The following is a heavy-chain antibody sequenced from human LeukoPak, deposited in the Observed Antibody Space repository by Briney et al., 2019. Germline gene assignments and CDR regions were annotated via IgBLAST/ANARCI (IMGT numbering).Heavy chain of an antibody. CDR3: ARAQVPIVVVPAAIDY. J-gene: IGHJ4*02. D-gene: IGHD2-2*01. CDR1: GFTFSSYS. Sequence: GGSLRLSCAASGFTFSSYSMNWVRQAPGKGLERVSSISSSSSYIYYADSVKGRFTISRDNAKNSLYLQMNSLGAEDTAVYYCARAQVPIVVVPAAIDYWGQGTLVTVSS. V-gene: IGHV3-21*01. CDR2: ISSSSSYI.